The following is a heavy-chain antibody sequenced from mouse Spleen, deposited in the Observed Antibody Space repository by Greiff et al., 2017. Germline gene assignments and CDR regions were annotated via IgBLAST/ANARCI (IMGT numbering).Heavy chain of an antibody. J-gene: IGHJ2*01. CDR1: GYTFTSYW. V-gene: IGHV1-52*01. CDR3: ARFYYRYDGALGD. D-gene: IGHD2-14*01. CDR2: IDPSDSET. Sequence: VQLQQPGAELVRPGSSVKLSCKASGYTFTSYWMHWVKQRPIQGLEWIGNIDPSDSETHYNQKFKDKATLTVDKSSSTAYMQLSSLTSEDSAVYYCARFYYRYDGALGDWGQGTTLTVSS.